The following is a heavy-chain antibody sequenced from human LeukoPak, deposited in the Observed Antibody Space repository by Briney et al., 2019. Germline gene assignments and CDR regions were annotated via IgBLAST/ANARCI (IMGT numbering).Heavy chain of an antibody. Sequence: ASVKVSCKASGYTFTGYYMHWVRQAPGQGLEWMGWINPNSGGTNYAQKLQGRVTMTTDTSTSTAYMELRSLRSDDTAVYYCARDLGIVVVVAATGGWFDPWGQGTLVTVSS. CDR2: INPNSGGT. CDR1: GYTFTGYY. J-gene: IGHJ5*02. D-gene: IGHD2-15*01. V-gene: IGHV1-2*02. CDR3: ARDLGIVVVVAATGGWFDP.